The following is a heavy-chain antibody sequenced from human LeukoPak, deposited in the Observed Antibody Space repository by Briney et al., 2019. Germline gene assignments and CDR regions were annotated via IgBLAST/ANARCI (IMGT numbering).Heavy chain of an antibody. V-gene: IGHV4-59*01. J-gene: IGHJ5*02. CDR2: IHSSGTT. CDR3: TRGGASSEWFDP. Sequence: SETLSLTCTVSGDSISGYYWSWIRQPPGKGLEWIAFIHSSGTTNYNPSLKSRVSISVDTSNNQFSLNVNSVTAADTAVYYCTRGGASSEWFDPWGQGTLVTVSS. D-gene: IGHD6-25*01. CDR1: GDSISGYY.